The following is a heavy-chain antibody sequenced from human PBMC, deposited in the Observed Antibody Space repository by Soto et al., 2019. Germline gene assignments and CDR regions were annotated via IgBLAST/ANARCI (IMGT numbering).Heavy chain of an antibody. V-gene: IGHV4-59*08. Sequence: QVQLHESGPGLLKPSETLTLGCTVSGGSISSYYWSWIRQPPGKGLEWIGYIYYSGSTNYNPSLKSRVTISVDTSKNQFSLKLSAATAADTAVYYCARGGGSPDYWGQGTLVTVSS. CDR1: GGSISSYY. CDR3: ARGGGSPDY. J-gene: IGHJ4*02. CDR2: IYYSGST. D-gene: IGHD1-26*01.